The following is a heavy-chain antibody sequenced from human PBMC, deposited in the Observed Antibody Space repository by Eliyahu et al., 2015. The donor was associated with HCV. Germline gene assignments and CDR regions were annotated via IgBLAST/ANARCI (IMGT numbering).Heavy chain of an antibody. CDR3: ARESRYSSSWYIDY. CDR1: GGSVSSGSYY. V-gene: IGHV4-61*01. D-gene: IGHD6-13*01. J-gene: IGHJ4*02. CDR2: IYYSGST. Sequence: QVQLQESGPGLVKPSETLSLTCTVSGGSVSSGSYYWSWIRQPPGKGLEWIGYIYYSGSTNYNPSLKSRVTISVDTSKNQFSLKLSSVTAADTAVYYCARESRYSSSWYIDYWGQGTLVTVSS.